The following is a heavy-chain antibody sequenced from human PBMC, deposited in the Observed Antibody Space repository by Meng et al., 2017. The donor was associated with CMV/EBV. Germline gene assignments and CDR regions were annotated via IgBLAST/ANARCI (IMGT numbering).Heavy chain of an antibody. CDR2: IIPIFGTA. Sequence: SVKVSCKASGGTFSSYAISWVRQAPGQGLEWMGGIIPIFGTANYAQKFQGRVTITTDESTSTAYMELSSLRSGDTAVYYCARSGVANFWFDPWGQGTLVTVSS. CDR1: GGTFSSYA. J-gene: IGHJ5*02. V-gene: IGHV1-69*05. D-gene: IGHD1-1*01. CDR3: ARSGVANFWFDP.